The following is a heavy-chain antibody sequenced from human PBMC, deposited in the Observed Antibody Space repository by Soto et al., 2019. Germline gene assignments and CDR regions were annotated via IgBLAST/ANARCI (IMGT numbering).Heavy chain of an antibody. CDR3: ARGRGRYSSGWSWFDP. CDR2: IFQSGSV. D-gene: IGHD6-19*01. J-gene: IGHJ5*02. V-gene: IGHV4-4*02. Sequence: PSETLSLTCGVSVGTIRSPGWWTCVRQSPGKGLEWIGEIFQSGSVNYTPSLESRVTISVDKSKNQFSLTLTSVTAADTAIYFCARGRGRYSSGWSWFDPWGQGILVTVSS. CDR1: VGTIRSPGW.